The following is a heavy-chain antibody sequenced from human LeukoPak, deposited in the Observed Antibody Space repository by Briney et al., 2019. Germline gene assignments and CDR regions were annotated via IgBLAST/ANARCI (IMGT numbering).Heavy chain of an antibody. V-gene: IGHV4-39*01. D-gene: IGHD3-22*01. Sequence: SETLSLTCTVSGGSISSSSSYWGWIRQPPGKGLEWIGSIRYSGKTYYSPSLKSRVTMSVDTSKNQFSLRLSSVTAADTAVYSCARHYYDSSGSAYYFDYWGQGTLVTVSS. CDR2: IRYSGKT. CDR1: GGSISSSSSY. CDR3: ARHYYDSSGSAYYFDY. J-gene: IGHJ4*02.